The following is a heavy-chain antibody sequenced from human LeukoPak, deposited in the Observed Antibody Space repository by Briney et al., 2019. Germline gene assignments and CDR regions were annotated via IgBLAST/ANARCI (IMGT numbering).Heavy chain of an antibody. D-gene: IGHD3-3*01. Sequence: PGRSLRLSCAASGFTFSSYGMHWVRQAPGEGLEWVALIWYDGSNEYYADSVKGRFTVSRDNSRNTLYLQMNSLRAEDTAVYYCARDENTIFGVVYEYNWFDPWGQGTLVTVSS. CDR3: ARDENTIFGVVYEYNWFDP. CDR2: IWYDGSNE. J-gene: IGHJ5*02. V-gene: IGHV3-33*01. CDR1: GFTFSSYG.